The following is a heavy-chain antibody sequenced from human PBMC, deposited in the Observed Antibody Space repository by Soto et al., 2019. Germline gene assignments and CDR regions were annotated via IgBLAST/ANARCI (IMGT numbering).Heavy chain of an antibody. CDR1: VWQVTSYW. CDR2: IYPGDSDT. J-gene: IGHJ4*02. D-gene: IGHD7-27*01. CDR3: ARPSLGIHPPLDY. V-gene: IGHV5-51*01. Sequence: ISCEGAVWQVTSYWMGCVRPMPGKGLECMGIIYPGDSDTRYSPSFQGQVTISADKSISTAYLQWSSLKASDTVMYYCARPSLGIHPPLDYWGQGILVTVS.